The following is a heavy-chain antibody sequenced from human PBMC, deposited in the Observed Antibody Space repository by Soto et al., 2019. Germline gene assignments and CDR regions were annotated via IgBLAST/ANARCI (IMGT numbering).Heavy chain of an antibody. CDR3: ARGASCSSASCYDNFHYGLAV. CDR1: GYTFTNYG. CDR2: ITASNGNT. J-gene: IGHJ6*02. Sequence: ASVNCSCTASGYTFTNYGITWVRQAPGQGLEGMGGITASNGNTNYAREIQGRLTLTRDTSTSTAYMELRSLRSDDTAVYYCARGASCSSASCYDNFHYGLAVWGQGTTVTVSS. V-gene: IGHV1-18*01. D-gene: IGHD2-2*01.